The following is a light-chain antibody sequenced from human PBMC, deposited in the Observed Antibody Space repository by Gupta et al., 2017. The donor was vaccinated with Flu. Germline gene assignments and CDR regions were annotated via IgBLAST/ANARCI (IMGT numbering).Light chain of an antibody. CDR3: CSYAGSYTFVV. CDR1: SSDVGGYNY. Sequence: SSDVGGYNYVSWYQQHPGKAPKLMIYDVSKRPSGVPDRFSGSRSGNTASLTISGLQAEDEADYHCCSYAGSYTFVVFGGGTKLTVL. J-gene: IGLJ3*02. CDR2: DVS. V-gene: IGLV2-11*01.